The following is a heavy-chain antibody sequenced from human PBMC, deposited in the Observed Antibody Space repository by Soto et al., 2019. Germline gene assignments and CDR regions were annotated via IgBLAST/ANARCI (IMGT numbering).Heavy chain of an antibody. J-gene: IGHJ5*02. Sequence: EVQLSESGGGLVQPGGSLRLSCTASGFTFSSYTMSWVRQAPGKGLEWVSSFSGRDATTYYADSVKGRFTISRDNSKTTLYLQRNSLRAEDTALYFCVRTIVGATKGGWFDPWGQGALVTVSS. CDR2: FSGRDATT. V-gene: IGHV3-23*01. D-gene: IGHD1-26*01. CDR1: GFTFSSYT. CDR3: VRTIVGATKGGWFDP.